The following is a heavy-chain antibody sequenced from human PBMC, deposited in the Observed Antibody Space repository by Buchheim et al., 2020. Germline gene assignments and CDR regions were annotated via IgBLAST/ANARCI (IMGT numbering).Heavy chain of an antibody. CDR2: INHRGST. V-gene: IGHV4-34*01. J-gene: IGHJ2*01. CDR3: ARLRFSDNWYFDL. Sequence: QVQLQQWGAGLLKPSETLSLTCAVYGGSFSGYYWSWIRQPPGKGLEWIGEINHRGSTNYNPSLKSRVPLPVDTSKNQFPLKLSSVTAADTAVYYCARLRFSDNWYFDLWGRGTL. CDR1: GGSFSGYY. D-gene: IGHD3-10*01.